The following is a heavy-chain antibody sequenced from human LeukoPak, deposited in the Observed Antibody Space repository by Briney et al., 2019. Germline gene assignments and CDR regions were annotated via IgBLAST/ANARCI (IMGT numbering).Heavy chain of an antibody. Sequence: ALRLSCAASGFTFDDYAMHWVRQAPGKGLEWVPGISWNSGSIGYADSVKGRFTISRDNAKNSLYLQMNSLRAEDTALYYCARAAGLGSAYWGQGTLVTVSS. D-gene: IGHD6-13*01. CDR1: GFTFDDYA. CDR2: ISWNSGSI. J-gene: IGHJ4*02. V-gene: IGHV3-9*01. CDR3: ARAAGLGSAY.